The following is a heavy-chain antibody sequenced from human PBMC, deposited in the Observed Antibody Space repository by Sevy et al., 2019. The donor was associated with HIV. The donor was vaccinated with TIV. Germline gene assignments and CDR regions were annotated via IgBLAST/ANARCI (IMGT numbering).Heavy chain of an antibody. J-gene: IGHJ4*02. CDR1: GFTFSSYW. Sequence: GGSLRLSCAASGFTFSSYWMSWVRQAPGKGLEWVANIKHDRSEKYYVDSVKGRFTISGDNSKNALYLQMNSLRAEDTAVYYCAKASTVATVRARTTLNRRVDFWGQGTLVTVSS. D-gene: IGHD1-7*01. CDR3: AKASTVATVRARTTLNRRVDF. CDR2: IKHDRSEK. V-gene: IGHV3-7*01.